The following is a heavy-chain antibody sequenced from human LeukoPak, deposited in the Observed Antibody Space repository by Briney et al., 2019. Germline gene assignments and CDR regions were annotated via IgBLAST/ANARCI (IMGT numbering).Heavy chain of an antibody. J-gene: IGHJ3*02. D-gene: IGHD6-19*01. Sequence: SVKVSCKASGGTFSSYAISWVRQAPGQGLEWMGGIIPIFGTANYAQKFQGRVTITADESTSTAYMELSNLRSEDTAVYYCARDRRWGQYSSGWYDPAFDIWGQGTMVTVSS. CDR2: IIPIFGTA. V-gene: IGHV1-69*01. CDR3: ARDRRWGQYSSGWYDPAFDI. CDR1: GGTFSSYA.